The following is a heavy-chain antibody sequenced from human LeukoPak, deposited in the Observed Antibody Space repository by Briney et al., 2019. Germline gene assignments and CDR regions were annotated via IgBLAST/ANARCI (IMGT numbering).Heavy chain of an antibody. CDR1: GFTFSNYA. CDR3: ARGGRPDKFYRSGSYYNF. CDR2: IAGSGGST. D-gene: IGHD3-10*01. J-gene: IGHJ4*02. Sequence: GGSLRLSCADSGFTFSNYAMNWVRQAPGKGLEWVSTIAGSGGSTYYAGSVKGRFTISRDNSENTLYLQMKSLRAEDTAVYYCARGGRPDKFYRSGSYYNFWGQGTLVTVSS. V-gene: IGHV3-23*01.